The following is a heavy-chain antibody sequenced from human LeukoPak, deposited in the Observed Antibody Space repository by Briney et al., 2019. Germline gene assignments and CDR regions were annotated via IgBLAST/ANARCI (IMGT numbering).Heavy chain of an antibody. J-gene: IGHJ3*02. CDR3: ARKDRSGWYKAFDI. V-gene: IGHV4-59*13. CDR2: FYWCGST. Sequence: PWETLSLTCSVSVGSLRSYYWRWLRQPPGGAVEWVGYFYWCGSTNYNPSLKGRVTISVDTSKNQFSLQLSCVTAADTAVYYCARKDRSGWYKAFDIWGQGTMVTVSS. CDR1: VGSLRSYY. D-gene: IGHD6-19*01.